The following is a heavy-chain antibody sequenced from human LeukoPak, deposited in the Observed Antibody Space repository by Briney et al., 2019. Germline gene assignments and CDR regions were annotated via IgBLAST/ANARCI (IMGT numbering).Heavy chain of an antibody. CDR2: IYYSGCT. V-gene: IGHV4-59*08. D-gene: IGHD3-16*01. J-gene: IGHJ4*02. CDR1: GGSISSYY. CDR3: ARPSRGGAVDY. Sequence: PSETLSLTCTVSGGSISSYYWSWIRQPPGKGLEWIGYIYYSGCTNYNPSLKSRVTISVDTSKNQFSLKLSSVTAADTAVYYCARPSRGGAVDYWGQGTLVTVSS.